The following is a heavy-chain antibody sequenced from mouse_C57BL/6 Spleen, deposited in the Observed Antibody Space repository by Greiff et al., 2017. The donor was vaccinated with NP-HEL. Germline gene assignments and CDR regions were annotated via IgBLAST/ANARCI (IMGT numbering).Heavy chain of an antibody. CDR2: IWGVGST. D-gene: IGHD3-2*02. CDR1: GFSLTSYG. V-gene: IGHV2-6*01. CDR3: ASEGSSGYGFAY. Sequence: VNLVESGPGLVAPSQSLSITCTVSGFSLTSYGVDWVRQSPGKGLEWLGVIWGVGSTNYNSALKSRLSISKDNSKSQVFLKMNSLQTDDTAMYYCASEGSSGYGFAYWGQGTLVTVSA. J-gene: IGHJ3*01.